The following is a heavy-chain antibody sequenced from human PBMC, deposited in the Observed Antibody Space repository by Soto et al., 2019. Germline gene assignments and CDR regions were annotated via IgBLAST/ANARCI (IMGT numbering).Heavy chain of an antibody. Sequence: ASVKVSCKASGYTFTSYYMHWLRQAPGQGLEWMGIINPSGGSTSYAQKFQGRVTMARDTSTSTVYMELSSLRSEDTAVYYCARDRITYYYYYGMDVWGQGTTVTVSS. CDR2: INPSGGST. V-gene: IGHV1-46*01. CDR1: GYTFTSYY. J-gene: IGHJ6*02. D-gene: IGHD1-20*01. CDR3: ARDRITYYYYYGMDV.